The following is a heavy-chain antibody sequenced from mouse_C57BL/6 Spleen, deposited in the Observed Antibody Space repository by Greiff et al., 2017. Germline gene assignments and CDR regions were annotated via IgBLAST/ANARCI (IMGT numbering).Heavy chain of an antibody. CDR1: GYTFTSYW. V-gene: IGHV1-72*01. D-gene: IGHD1-3*01. J-gene: IGHJ3*01. CDR2: IDPNRGGT. CDR3: ARAWSKECAY. Sequence: QVHVKQPGAELVKPGASVKLSCKASGYTFTSYWMHWVKQRPGRGLEWIGRIDPNRGGTKYNEKFKSKATLTVDKHSSTAYMQLSSLTSEDSAVYDCARAWSKECAYWGQGTLVTVSA.